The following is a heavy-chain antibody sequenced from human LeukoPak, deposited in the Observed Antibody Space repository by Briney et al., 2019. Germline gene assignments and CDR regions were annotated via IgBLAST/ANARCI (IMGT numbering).Heavy chain of an antibody. V-gene: IGHV3-30*02. CDR3: AKDWTGS. J-gene: IGHJ5*02. D-gene: IGHD3/OR15-3a*01. Sequence: GGPLRLSCAASGFTFSNCGVHWVRQAPGKGLEWVAFIRSDGSDKYYADSVKGRFTISRDNSKNTLYLQMNSLRAEDTAVYYCAKDWTGSWGQGTLVTVSS. CDR1: GFTFSNCG. CDR2: IRSDGSDK.